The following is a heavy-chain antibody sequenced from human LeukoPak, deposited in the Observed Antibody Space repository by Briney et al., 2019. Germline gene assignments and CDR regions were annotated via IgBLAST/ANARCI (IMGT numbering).Heavy chain of an antibody. V-gene: IGHV4-39*01. CDR3: ARLYSASSHYDFWSGHKGPFDY. D-gene: IGHD3-3*01. Sequence: SETLSLTCTVPGGSISSSSYYWGWIRQPPGKGLEWIGSIYYSGSTYYNPSLKSRVTISVDTSKNQFSLKLSSVTAADTAVYYCARLYSASSHYDFWSGHKGPFDYWGQGTLVTVSS. J-gene: IGHJ4*02. CDR1: GGSISSSSYY. CDR2: IYYSGST.